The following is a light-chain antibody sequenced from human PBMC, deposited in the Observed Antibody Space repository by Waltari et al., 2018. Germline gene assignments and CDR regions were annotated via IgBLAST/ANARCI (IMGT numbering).Light chain of an antibody. CDR1: RNLLYSPNNKNY. CDR3: QQYYANPRT. J-gene: IGKJ1*01. V-gene: IGKV4-1*01. CDR2: WAS. Sequence: DYVMTQSPDSVAVSLGERATINCKSSRNLLYSPNNKNYLAWFQQKAGQPPKLLIYWASSRESGVPDRFSGSGSGSDFTLTISSLQAEDVAVYYCQQYYANPRTFGQGP.